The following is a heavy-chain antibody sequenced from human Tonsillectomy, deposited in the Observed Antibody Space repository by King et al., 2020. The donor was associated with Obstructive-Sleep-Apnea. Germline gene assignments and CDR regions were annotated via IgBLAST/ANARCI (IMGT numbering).Heavy chain of an antibody. V-gene: IGHV3-23*04. D-gene: IGHD2-15*01. CDR2: ISGSGGST. CDR3: AKDRRGGLGHCVGNSAIPQCLYDGMDV. CDR1: GFTFSSYA. Sequence: VQLVESGGGLVQPGGSLRLSCAASGFTFSSYAMSWVRQAPGKGLEWVATISGSGGSTYYADSVKGRFTASRDNSKNTLYRQMNSLRAEDTAVYYGAKDRRGGLGHCVGNSAIPQCLYDGMDVWGQGTTVTVPS. J-gene: IGHJ6*02.